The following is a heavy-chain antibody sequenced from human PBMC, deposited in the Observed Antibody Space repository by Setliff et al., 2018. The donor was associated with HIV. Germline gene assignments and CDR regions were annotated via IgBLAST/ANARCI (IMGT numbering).Heavy chain of an antibody. D-gene: IGHD2-21*01. CDR3: ARYGGNSFWFDP. J-gene: IGHJ5*02. V-gene: IGHV4-38-2*01. Sequence: PSETLSLTCVVSGYSISSGYYWGWIRQPPGTGLEWIGSFYHSTTCYNPSLKSRVTISVDTSKNQFSLKLISVTAADTAVYYCARYGGNSFWFDPWGQGTLVTVSS. CDR2: FYHSTT. CDR1: GYSISSGYY.